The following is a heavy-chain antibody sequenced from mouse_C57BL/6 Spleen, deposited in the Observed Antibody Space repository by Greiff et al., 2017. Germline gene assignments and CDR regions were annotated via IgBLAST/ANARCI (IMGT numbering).Heavy chain of an antibody. CDR3: ARVGYSNYVLYYFDD. Sequence: QVQLQQPGAELVKPGASVKLSCKASGYTFTSYWMPWVKQRPGQGLEWIGMIHPNSGSTNYNEKFKSKATLTVDKSSSTAYMQLSSLTSEDSAVYYCARVGYSNYVLYYFDDWGQGTTLTVSS. CDR1: GYTFTSYW. V-gene: IGHV1-64*01. CDR2: IHPNSGST. J-gene: IGHJ2*01. D-gene: IGHD2-5*01.